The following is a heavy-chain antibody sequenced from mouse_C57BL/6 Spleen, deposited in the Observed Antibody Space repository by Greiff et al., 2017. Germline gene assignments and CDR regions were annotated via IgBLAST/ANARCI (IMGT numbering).Heavy chain of an antibody. J-gene: IGHJ4*01. D-gene: IGHD3-2*02. CDR2: IYPSDSET. V-gene: IGHV1-61*01. CDR3: ARKGGDSSGAHAMDY. Sequence: QVQLQQPGAELVRPGSSVKLSCKASGYTFTSYWMDWVKQRPGQGLEWIGNIYPSDSETHYNQKFKDKATLTVDKSSSTAYMQLSSLTSEDSAVYYCARKGGDSSGAHAMDYWGQGTSVTVSS. CDR1: GYTFTSYW.